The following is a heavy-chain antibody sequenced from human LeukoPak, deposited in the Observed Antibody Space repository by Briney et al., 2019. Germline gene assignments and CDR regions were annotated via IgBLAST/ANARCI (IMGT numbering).Heavy chain of an antibody. CDR2: VSSNGAST. CDR3: AREISRGFDI. V-gene: IGHV3-64*01. J-gene: IGHJ3*02. CDR1: GITFSDTW. Sequence: QSGGSLRLSCAASGITFSDTWMSWVRRAPGKGLESVSAVSSNGASTYYENSVKDRFIVSRDNSKNTLYLQLGSLRAEDTAVYYCAREISRGFDIWGQGTMVTVSS. D-gene: IGHD2/OR15-2a*01.